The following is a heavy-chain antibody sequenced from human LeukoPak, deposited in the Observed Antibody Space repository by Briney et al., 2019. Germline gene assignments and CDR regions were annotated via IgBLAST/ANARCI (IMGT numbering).Heavy chain of an antibody. Sequence: PGGSLRLSCAASGVTFSSYALSWVRRSPGGGVAWVSTISGGGVTTYYADSVNGRFTISRDNSNNTLYLQMDSLRAEDTAIYYCAKMSGRNFDYWGQGTLVTVSS. V-gene: IGHV3-23*01. CDR1: GVTFSSYA. CDR3: AKMSGRNFDY. CDR2: ISGGGVTT. D-gene: IGHD3-3*01. J-gene: IGHJ4*02.